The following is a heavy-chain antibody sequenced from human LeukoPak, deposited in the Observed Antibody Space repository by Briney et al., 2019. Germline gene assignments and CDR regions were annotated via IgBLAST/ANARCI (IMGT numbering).Heavy chain of an antibody. Sequence: GGSLRLSCAASGFTFSKYAMSWVRQAPGKGLEWVSGISDSGGSTYYADSVKGQFTISRDNSKNTMYLQMNSLRADDTAVYYCAKVVSSRFDFWGQGTLVTVSS. V-gene: IGHV3-23*01. J-gene: IGHJ4*02. CDR3: AKVVSSRFDF. D-gene: IGHD2-8*02. CDR1: GFTFSKYA. CDR2: ISDSGGST.